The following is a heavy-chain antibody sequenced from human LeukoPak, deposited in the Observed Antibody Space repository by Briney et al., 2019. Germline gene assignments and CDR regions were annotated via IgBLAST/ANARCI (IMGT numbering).Heavy chain of an antibody. Sequence: PSETLSLTCTVSGGSISSGGYYWSWIRQHPGKGLEWIGYIYYSGSTYYNPSLKSRVTISVDTSKNQFSLKLSSVTAADTAVYYCARDNQLGYCSGGSCYAHWFGPWGQGTLVTVSS. J-gene: IGHJ5*02. D-gene: IGHD2-15*01. CDR3: ARDNQLGYCSGGSCYAHWFGP. CDR2: IYYSGST. V-gene: IGHV4-31*03. CDR1: GGSISSGGYY.